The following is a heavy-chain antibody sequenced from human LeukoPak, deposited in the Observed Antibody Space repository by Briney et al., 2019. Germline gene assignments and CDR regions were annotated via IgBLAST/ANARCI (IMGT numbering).Heavy chain of an antibody. Sequence: ASVKVSCKASGYTFTGYYMHWVRQAPGQGLEWMGRINPNSGGTNYAQKFQGRVTMTRDTSISAAYMELSRLRSDDTAVYYCAIILRYCSSTSCYGSDPWGQGTLVTVSS. CDR1: GYTFTGYY. CDR2: INPNSGGT. J-gene: IGHJ5*02. D-gene: IGHD2-2*01. CDR3: AIILRYCSSTSCYGSDP. V-gene: IGHV1-2*06.